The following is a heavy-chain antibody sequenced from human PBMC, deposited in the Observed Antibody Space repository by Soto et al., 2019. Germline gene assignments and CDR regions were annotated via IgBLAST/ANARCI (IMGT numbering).Heavy chain of an antibody. CDR2: IYYSGST. CDR1: GGSISSYY. CDR3: AMGRGGATVYFDY. J-gene: IGHJ4*02. Sequence: SETLSLTCTVSGGSISSYYWSWIRQPPGKGLEWIGYIYYSGSTNYNPSLKSRVTISVDTSKNQFSLKLSSVTAADTAVYYCAMGRGGATVYFDYWGQGTLVTVSS. D-gene: IGHD1-26*01. V-gene: IGHV4-59*01.